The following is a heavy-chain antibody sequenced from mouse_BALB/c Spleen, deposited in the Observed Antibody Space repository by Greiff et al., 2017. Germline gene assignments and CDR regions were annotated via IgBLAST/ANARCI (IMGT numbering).Heavy chain of an antibody. CDR3: ARHYYDYGVIAWFAY. J-gene: IGHJ3*01. D-gene: IGHD2-4*01. V-gene: IGHV1-9*01. Sequence: VQLQQSGAELMKPGASVKISCKATGYTFSSYWIEWVKQRPGHGLEWIGEILPGSGSTNYNEKFKGKATFTADTSSNTAYMQLSSLTSEDSAVYYCARHYYDYGVIAWFAYWGQGTLVTVSA. CDR2: ILPGSGST. CDR1: GYTFSSYW.